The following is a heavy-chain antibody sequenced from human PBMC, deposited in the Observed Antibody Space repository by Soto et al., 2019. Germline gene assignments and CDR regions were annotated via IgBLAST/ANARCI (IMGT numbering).Heavy chain of an antibody. CDR2: IYPGDSDT. J-gene: IGHJ4*02. CDR1: GYRFSSYW. D-gene: IGHD6-19*01. V-gene: IGHV5-51*01. CDR3: VRHSGQWLVEML. Sequence: LGESLKISCKTSGYRFSSYWIAWVRQMPGKGLEWMGMIYPGDSDTRYSPSFQGQVTISADKSISNAYLQWNSLKASDTAIYYCVRHSGQWLVEMLWGQGTLDTVSS.